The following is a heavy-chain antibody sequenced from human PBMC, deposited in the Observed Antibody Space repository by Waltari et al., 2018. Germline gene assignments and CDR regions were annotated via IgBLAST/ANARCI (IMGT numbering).Heavy chain of an antibody. J-gene: IGHJ4*02. CDR2: IYHSGST. V-gene: IGHV4-31*03. Sequence: QVQLQESGPGLVKPSQTLSLTCTVSGGSISSGGYYWSWLRQHPGKGLEWIGYIYHSGSTYYNPSLKSRVTISVDRSKNQFSLKLSSVTAADTAVYYCARGGYYYDSSGYYLFDYWGQGTLVTVSS. D-gene: IGHD3-22*01. CDR3: ARGGYYYDSSGYYLFDY. CDR1: GGSISSGGYY.